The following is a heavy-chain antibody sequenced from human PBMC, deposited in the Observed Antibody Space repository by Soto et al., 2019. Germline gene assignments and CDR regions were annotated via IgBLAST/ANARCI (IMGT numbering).Heavy chain of an antibody. J-gene: IGHJ3*02. D-gene: IGHD4-17*01. CDR3: ARDPGPSEYDYGELDAFDI. V-gene: IGHV4-31*03. CDR2: IYYSGST. CDR1: GGSISSGGYY. Sequence: SETLSLTCTVSGGSISSGGYYWSWIRQHPGKGLEWIGYIYYSGSTYYNPSLKSRVTISVDTSKNQFSLKLSSVTAADTAVYYCARDPGPSEYDYGELDAFDIWGQGTMVTVSS.